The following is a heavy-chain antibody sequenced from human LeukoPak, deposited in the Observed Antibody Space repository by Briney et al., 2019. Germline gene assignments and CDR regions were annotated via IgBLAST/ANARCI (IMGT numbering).Heavy chain of an antibody. CDR2: IIPILGIA. D-gene: IGHD4-17*01. CDR3: AREFAPYGDYRYYFDY. Sequence: SVKVSCKTSGGTFSSYAISWVRQAPGQGLEWMGRIIPILGIANYAQKFQGRVTITADKSTSTAYMELSSLRSEDTAVYYCAREFAPYGDYRYYFDYWGQGTLVTVSS. J-gene: IGHJ4*02. V-gene: IGHV1-69*04. CDR1: GGTFSSYA.